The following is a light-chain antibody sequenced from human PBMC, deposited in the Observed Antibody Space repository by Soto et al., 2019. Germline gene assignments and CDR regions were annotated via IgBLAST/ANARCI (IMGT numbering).Light chain of an antibody. V-gene: IGKV1-5*03. CDR2: RAS. Sequence: DILMTQSPSTLSASVGDSVTITCRASQSITPWLAWYQQKPGKAPELLIYRASSLVTGVPSRFSGSGSGTEFTLTISSLQPVDFATYYCQHYHGLPYTFGQGTKLEIK. CDR1: QSITPW. J-gene: IGKJ2*01. CDR3: QHYHGLPYT.